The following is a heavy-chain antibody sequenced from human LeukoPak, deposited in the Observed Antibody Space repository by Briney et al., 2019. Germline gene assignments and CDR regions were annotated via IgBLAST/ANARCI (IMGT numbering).Heavy chain of an antibody. CDR1: GFTFSNYA. D-gene: IGHD4-17*01. J-gene: IGHJ4*02. Sequence: GGSLRLSCAASGFTFSNYARSWVRQAPGKGLEWVSAISGSGGDTHYADSVKGRFTISRDNSENTLYLQMNSLRAEDTAVYYCAKDLRPTVTTGEPGFYFDYWGQGTLVSVSS. CDR2: ISGSGGDT. V-gene: IGHV3-23*01. CDR3: AKDLRPTVTTGEPGFYFDY.